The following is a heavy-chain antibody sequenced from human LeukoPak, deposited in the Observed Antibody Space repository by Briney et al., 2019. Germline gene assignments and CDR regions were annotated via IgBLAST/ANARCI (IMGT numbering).Heavy chain of an antibody. CDR3: ARKRSGSYSSDAFDI. J-gene: IGHJ3*02. CDR1: GGTFSRYA. Sequence: SVTVSFKASGGTFSRYAISWVRQAPGQGLEWMGGIIPIFGTANYAQKFQGRVTITADESTSTAYMELSSLRSEDTAVYYCARKRSGSYSSDAFDIWGQGTMVTVSS. CDR2: IIPIFGTA. D-gene: IGHD1-26*01. V-gene: IGHV1-69*13.